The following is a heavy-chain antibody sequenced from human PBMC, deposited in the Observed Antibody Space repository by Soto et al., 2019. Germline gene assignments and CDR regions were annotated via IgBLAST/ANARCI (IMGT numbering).Heavy chain of an antibody. CDR1: GGSISSGGYY. CDR3: ARGWGTVTTYDY. Sequence: QVQLQESGPGLVKPSQTLSLTCTVSGGSISSGGYYWSWIRQHPGKGLEWIGYIYYSGSTYYNSSLKSRLTISIDTSKNQFSLKLSSVTAADTAVYYCARGWGTVTTYDYWGQGTLVTVSS. CDR2: IYYSGST. D-gene: IGHD4-17*01. V-gene: IGHV4-31*03. J-gene: IGHJ4*02.